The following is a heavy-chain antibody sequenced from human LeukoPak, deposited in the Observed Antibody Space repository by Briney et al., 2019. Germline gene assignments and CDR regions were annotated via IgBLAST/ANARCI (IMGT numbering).Heavy chain of an antibody. CDR3: ARGKSYDFWSALGPYFDY. V-gene: IGHV6-1*01. CDR1: GDSVSSNSAA. J-gene: IGHJ4*02. Sequence: SQTLSLTCAISGDSVSSNSAAWNWIRQSPSRGLEWLGRTYYRSKWYNDYAVSVKSRITINPDTSKNQFSLQLNSVTPEDTAVYYCARGKSYDFWSALGPYFDYWGQGTLVTVSS. CDR2: TYYRSKWYN. D-gene: IGHD3-3*01.